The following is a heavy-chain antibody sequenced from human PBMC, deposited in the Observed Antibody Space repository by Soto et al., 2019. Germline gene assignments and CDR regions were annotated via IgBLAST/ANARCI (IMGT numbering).Heavy chain of an antibody. CDR1: GGAFSSYA. J-gene: IGHJ2*01. D-gene: IGHD3-10*01. V-gene: IGHV1-69*01. CDR3: ARRRLGYGSWYFDL. CDR2: NLPLFNIS. Sequence: QVQLVQSGAEVKKPGSSVKVSCKASGGAFSSYAISWVRQAPGQRLEWMGGNLPLFNISNYAQKFQGRVTITADEPTSTAYMDLSNLTSEDTAVYYCARRRLGYGSWYFDLGGRGTLITVSS.